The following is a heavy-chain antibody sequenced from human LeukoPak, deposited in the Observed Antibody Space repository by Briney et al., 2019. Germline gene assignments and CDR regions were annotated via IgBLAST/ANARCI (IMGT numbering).Heavy chain of an antibody. Sequence: SQTLSLTCTVSGGSISSGSYYWSWIRQPAGKGLEWIGRIYTSGSTNYNPSLKSRVTISVDTSKNQFSLKLSSVTAADTAVYYCASSYLETASPVDYWGQGTLVTVSS. CDR2: IYTSGST. J-gene: IGHJ4*02. V-gene: IGHV4-61*02. CDR3: ASSYLETASPVDY. CDR1: GGSISSGSYY. D-gene: IGHD2-21*02.